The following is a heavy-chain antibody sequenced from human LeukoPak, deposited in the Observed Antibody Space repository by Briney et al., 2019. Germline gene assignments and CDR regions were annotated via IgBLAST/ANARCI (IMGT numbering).Heavy chain of an antibody. CDR2: ISSSGSTI. V-gene: IGHV3-48*03. CDR3: AKGYLDYGDLNAPFNY. Sequence: PGGSLRLSCAASGFTFSSYEMNWVRQAPGKGLEWVSYISSSGSTIYYADSVKGRFTISRDNAKNSLYLQMNSLRAEDTAVYYCAKGYLDYGDLNAPFNYWGQGTLVTVSS. D-gene: IGHD4-17*01. J-gene: IGHJ4*02. CDR1: GFTFSSYE.